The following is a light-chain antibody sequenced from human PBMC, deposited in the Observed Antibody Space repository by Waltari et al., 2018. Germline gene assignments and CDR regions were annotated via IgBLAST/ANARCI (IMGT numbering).Light chain of an antibody. Sequence: EIVMTQSPATLSVSPGESATLSCRASQSVSSNLAWYQQKPGQAPRLLIYGASTRATGIPARFSGSGSGTEFTLPISSMQSEDFAVYYCPQYNNWPPQLTFGGGTTVEI. CDR2: GAS. V-gene: IGKV3-15*01. CDR1: QSVSSN. J-gene: IGKJ4*01. CDR3: PQYNNWPPQLT.